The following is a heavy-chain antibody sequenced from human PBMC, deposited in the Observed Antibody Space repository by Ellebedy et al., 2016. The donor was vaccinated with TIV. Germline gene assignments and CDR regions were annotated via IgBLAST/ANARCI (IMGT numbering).Heavy chain of an antibody. CDR1: GFTFSSYS. Sequence: GESLKISCAASGFTFSSYSMNWVRQAPGKGLEWVSYISSSSTIYYADSVKGRFTISRDNAKNSLYLQMNSLRAEDTAVYYCANTVSAYWYFDLWGRGTLVTVSS. CDR2: ISSSSTI. V-gene: IGHV3-48*01. D-gene: IGHD5/OR15-5a*01. J-gene: IGHJ2*01. CDR3: ANTVSAYWYFDL.